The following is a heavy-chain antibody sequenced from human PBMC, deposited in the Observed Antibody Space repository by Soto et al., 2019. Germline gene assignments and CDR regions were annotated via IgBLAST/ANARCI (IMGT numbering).Heavy chain of an antibody. CDR2: IYSGGST. J-gene: IGHJ6*03. Sequence: GGSLRLSCASSGFTVSSNYMSLVRQAPGKGLEWVSVIYSGGSTYYADSVKGRFTISRDNSKNTLYLQMNSLRAEDTAVYYCARSSYYYGSGSYKTSYYYYYYMDVWGKGTTVTVSS. V-gene: IGHV3-66*01. CDR3: ARSSYYYGSGSYKTSYYYYYYMDV. CDR1: GFTVSSNY. D-gene: IGHD3-10*01.